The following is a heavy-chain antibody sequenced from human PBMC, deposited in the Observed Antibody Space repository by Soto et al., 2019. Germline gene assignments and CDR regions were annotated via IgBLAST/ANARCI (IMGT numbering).Heavy chain of an antibody. Sequence: QVQLVQSGAEVKKPGSSVKVSCKTFGGTSSSHAFSWVRQAPGQGLEWMGGIIPLFGTANYAQKFQGRVTFNADESTRTAYMELSSLRSDDTAVYYCARWVSGFYYYGMDVWGQGTTVTVSS. V-gene: IGHV1-69*12. J-gene: IGHJ6*02. CDR2: IIPLFGTA. CDR1: GGTSSSHA. D-gene: IGHD5-12*01. CDR3: ARWVSGFYYYGMDV.